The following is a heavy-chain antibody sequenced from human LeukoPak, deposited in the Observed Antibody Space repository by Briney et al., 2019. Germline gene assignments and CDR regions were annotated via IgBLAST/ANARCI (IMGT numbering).Heavy chain of an antibody. V-gene: IGHV1-18*01. J-gene: IGHJ3*02. CDR1: GYTFTSYG. CDR3: ARPGEYCSSTRCSPNDGFHI. CDR2: ISAYNGNT. Sequence: ASVKVSCKASGYTFTSYGISWVRQAPGQGLEWMGWISAYNGNTNYAQKFQGRVTMTRNTSISTAYMELSSLRSEDTAVYYCARPGEYCSSTRCSPNDGFHIWGQGTMVTVSS. D-gene: IGHD2-2*01.